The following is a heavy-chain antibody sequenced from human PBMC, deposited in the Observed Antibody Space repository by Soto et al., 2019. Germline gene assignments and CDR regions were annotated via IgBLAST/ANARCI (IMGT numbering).Heavy chain of an antibody. CDR2: IQETGREK. Sequence: EVYLAESGGDLVQPGGSLRLSCAASGFSFSSYWMYWVRQAPGKGLEWVANIQETGREKNYMDSVRGRFAISRDNAKNSLYLQMNSLRADDTAVYYCATYRYCDEEHCRWGFDIWGQGTVVTVSS. J-gene: IGHJ3*02. CDR1: GFSFSSYW. V-gene: IGHV3-7*01. CDR3: ATYRYCDEEHCRWGFDI. D-gene: IGHD2-15*01.